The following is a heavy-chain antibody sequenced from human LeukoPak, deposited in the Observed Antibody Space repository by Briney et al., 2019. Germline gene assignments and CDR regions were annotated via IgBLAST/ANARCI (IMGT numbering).Heavy chain of an antibody. Sequence: GGSLRLSWAASGFTFSSYSMNWVRQAPGKGLEWVSSISSSSSYISYADSVKGRFTISRDNAKNSLYLQMNSLRAEDTAVYYCARGGRGPDFDYWGQGTLVTVSS. V-gene: IGHV3-21*01. D-gene: IGHD1-14*01. CDR1: GFTFSSYS. J-gene: IGHJ4*02. CDR2: ISSSSSYI. CDR3: ARGGRGPDFDY.